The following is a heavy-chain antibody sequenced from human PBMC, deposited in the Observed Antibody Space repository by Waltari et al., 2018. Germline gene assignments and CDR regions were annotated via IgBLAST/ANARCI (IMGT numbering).Heavy chain of an antibody. CDR3: ATLESIAAAGGY. V-gene: IGHV4-38-2*01. Sequence: QVQLQESGPGLVKPSEPLSLTCAVSGYSISSGYYWGWIRQPPGKGLEWIGSSYHSGRTYYNPSVKSLVTISVDKSKNQCSLKLSSVTAADTAVYYCATLESIAAAGGYWGQGTLVTGSS. J-gene: IGHJ4*02. CDR2: SYHSGRT. CDR1: GYSISSGYY. D-gene: IGHD6-13*01.